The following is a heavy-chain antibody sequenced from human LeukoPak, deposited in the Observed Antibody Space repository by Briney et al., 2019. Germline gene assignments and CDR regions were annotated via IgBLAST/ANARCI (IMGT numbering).Heavy chain of an antibody. J-gene: IGHJ4*02. CDR2: INPNSGGT. D-gene: IGHD6-19*01. CDR1: GYTFTGYY. CDR3: VGGWSTGFDY. Sequence: GASVKVSCKASGYTFTGYYMHWVRQAPGQGLEWMGWINPNSGGTNYAQKFQGRVTMTRDTSISTAYMEMTGLTSDDTAVYYCVGGWSTGFDYWGQGTLVTVS. V-gene: IGHV1-2*02.